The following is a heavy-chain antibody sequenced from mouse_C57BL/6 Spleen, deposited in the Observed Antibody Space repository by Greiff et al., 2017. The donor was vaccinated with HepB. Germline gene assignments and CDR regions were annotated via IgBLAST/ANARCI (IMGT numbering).Heavy chain of an antibody. V-gene: IGHV1-72*01. CDR2: IDPTSGGT. D-gene: IGHD1-2*01. CDR3: ARGGYGSSDAMDY. Sequence: VKLMESGAELVKPGASVKLSCKASGYTFTSYWMHWVKQRPGRGLEWIGRIDPTSGGTKYNEKFKSKATLTVDKPSSTAYMQLSSLTSEDSAVYYCARGGYGSSDAMDYWGQGTSVTVSS. CDR1: GYTFTSYW. J-gene: IGHJ4*01.